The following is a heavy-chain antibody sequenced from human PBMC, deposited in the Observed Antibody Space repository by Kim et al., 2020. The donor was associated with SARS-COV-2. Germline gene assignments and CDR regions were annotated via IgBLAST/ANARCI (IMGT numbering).Heavy chain of an antibody. D-gene: IGHD3-22*01. CDR1: GFTFSSYA. CDR2: ISGSGGST. Sequence: GGSLRLSCAASGFTFSSYAMSWVRQAPGKGLEWVSAISGSGGSTYYADSVKGRFTISRDNSKNTLYLQMNSLRAEDTAVYYCAKDYYDSSGYGYYYGMDVWGQGTTVTVSS. J-gene: IGHJ6*02. CDR3: AKDYYDSSGYGYYYGMDV. V-gene: IGHV3-23*01.